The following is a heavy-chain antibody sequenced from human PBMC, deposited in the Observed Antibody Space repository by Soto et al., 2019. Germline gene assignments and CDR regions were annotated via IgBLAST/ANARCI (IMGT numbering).Heavy chain of an antibody. CDR3: ARPTRYYYDSSGQSAWFDP. J-gene: IGHJ5*02. V-gene: IGHV1-69*12. Sequence: QVQLVQSGAEVKKPGSSVKVSCKASGGTFSSYAISWVRQAPGQGLEWMGGIIPIFGTPNYAQKFQGRVTITADESTSPASMELSSLRSEDTAVYYCARPTRYYYDSSGQSAWFDPWGQGTLVTVSS. CDR1: GGTFSSYA. CDR2: IIPIFGTP. D-gene: IGHD3-22*01.